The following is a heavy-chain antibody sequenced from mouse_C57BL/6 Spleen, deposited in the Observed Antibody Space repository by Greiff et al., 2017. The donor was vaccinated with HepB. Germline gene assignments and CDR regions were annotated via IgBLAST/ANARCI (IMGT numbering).Heavy chain of an antibody. CDR3: TRGIITTVVDGFDY. CDR1: GYTFTSYW. CDR2: IYPGNSDT. D-gene: IGHD1-1*01. V-gene: IGHV1-5*01. J-gene: IGHJ2*01. Sequence: EVQLQQSGTVLARPGASVKMSCKTSGYTFTSYWMHRVKQRPGQGLEWIGAIYPGNSDTSYNQKFKGKAKLTAVTSASTAYMELSSLTNEDSAVYYCTRGIITTVVDGFDYWGQGTTLTVSS.